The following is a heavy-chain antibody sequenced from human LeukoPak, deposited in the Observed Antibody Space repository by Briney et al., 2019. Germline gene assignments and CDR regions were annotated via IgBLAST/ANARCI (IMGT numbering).Heavy chain of an antibody. CDR1: GYTFTSYD. J-gene: IGHJ6*03. Sequence: GASVKVSCKASGYTFTSYDINWVRQATGQGLEWMGWMNPNSGNTGYAQKFQGRVTITRNTSISTAYMELSSLRSEDTAVYYCARAYGSGSYTYYMDVWGKGTTVTVSS. V-gene: IGHV1-8*03. CDR3: ARAYGSGSYTYYMDV. D-gene: IGHD3-10*01. CDR2: MNPNSGNT.